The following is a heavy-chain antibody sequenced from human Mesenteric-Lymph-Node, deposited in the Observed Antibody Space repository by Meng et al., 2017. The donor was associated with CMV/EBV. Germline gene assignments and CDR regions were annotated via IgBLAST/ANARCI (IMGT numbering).Heavy chain of an antibody. CDR2: VSGSGGST. Sequence: GGSLRLSCAASGFTFSSYAMSWVRQAPGKGLEWVSAVSGSGGSTYYADSVKGRFTISRDNSKNTLYLQMNSLRAEDTAVYYCAKDPAYYDFWSGSYWFDPWGQGTLVTVSS. V-gene: IGHV3-23*01. D-gene: IGHD3-3*01. CDR1: GFTFSSYA. J-gene: IGHJ5*02. CDR3: AKDPAYYDFWSGSYWFDP.